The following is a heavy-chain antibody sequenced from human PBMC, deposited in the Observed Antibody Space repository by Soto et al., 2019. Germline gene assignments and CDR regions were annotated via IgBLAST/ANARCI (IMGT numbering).Heavy chain of an antibody. CDR2: VSGRGDET. CDR1: GLTFRNYA. V-gene: IGHV3-23*01. Sequence: EVQLSESGGGLVQPGGSLRLSCTASGLTFRNYAMTWVRQAPGKGPEWVSTVSGRGDETFYADSVKGRFTISRDNSKDTVYLLMNSLRVEDTVVYYCAKGGHLSFFDYWGQGTLVTVSS. CDR3: AKGGHLSFFDY. J-gene: IGHJ4*02. D-gene: IGHD3-16*02.